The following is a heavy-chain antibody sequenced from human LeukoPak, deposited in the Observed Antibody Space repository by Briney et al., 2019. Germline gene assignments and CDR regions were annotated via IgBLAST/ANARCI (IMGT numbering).Heavy chain of an antibody. V-gene: IGHV3-21*01. CDR2: ISSSGTYI. Sequence: GGSLRLSCAASGFSFITSNMNWVRQAPGKGLEWVSSISSSGTYIYYVDSAKGRFTISRDNAKNSLYLQMNSLRAEDTAVYYCARDPAGGQYDFWSGFYRFHSWGQGTLVTVSS. D-gene: IGHD3-3*01. CDR3: ARDPAGGQYDFWSGFYRFHS. CDR1: GFSFITSN. J-gene: IGHJ4*02.